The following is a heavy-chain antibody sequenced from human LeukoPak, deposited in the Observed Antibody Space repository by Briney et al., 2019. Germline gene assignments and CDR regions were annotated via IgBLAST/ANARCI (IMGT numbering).Heavy chain of an antibody. Sequence: GGSLRLSCAASGFTFSSYWMNWARQAPGKGLEWVANIKHDGSEKYYVGSVKGRFTISRDNAENSLYLQMNSLEAEDTAVYFCARAYDSGSYYDGTDYWGQGTLVTVSS. CDR1: GFTFSSYW. CDR2: IKHDGSEK. D-gene: IGHD3-22*01. CDR3: ARAYDSGSYYDGTDY. J-gene: IGHJ4*02. V-gene: IGHV3-7*03.